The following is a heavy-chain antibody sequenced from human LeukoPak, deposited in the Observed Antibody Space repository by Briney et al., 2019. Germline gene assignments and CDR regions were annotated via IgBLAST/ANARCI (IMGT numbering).Heavy chain of an antibody. CDR2: IRSIGGST. CDR1: GFTFSSYA. CDR3: ARVWDKAY. J-gene: IGHJ4*02. D-gene: IGHD1-26*01. V-gene: IGHV3-64*01. Sequence: GGSPRLSCAPSGFTFSSYATHWGRPSPGERVEYVSAIRSIGGSTYSAHSVKGRFTISRDNSKNTLYLHMGSVRPQDTRLYYFARVWDKAYWGQGALVTVSS.